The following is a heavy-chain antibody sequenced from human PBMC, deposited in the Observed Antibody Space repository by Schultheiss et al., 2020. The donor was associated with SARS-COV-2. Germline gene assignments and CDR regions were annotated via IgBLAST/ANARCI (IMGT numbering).Heavy chain of an antibody. D-gene: IGHD3-16*01. Sequence: SETLSLTCAVSGGSISSSNWWSWVRQPPGKGLEWIGEINHSGSTYYNPSLKSRVTISVDTSKNQFSLKLNSVTAADTAVYYCARGRDLGGAFDIWGQGTMVTVSS. CDR2: INHSGST. J-gene: IGHJ3*02. V-gene: IGHV4-4*02. CDR3: ARGRDLGGAFDI. CDR1: GGSISSSNW.